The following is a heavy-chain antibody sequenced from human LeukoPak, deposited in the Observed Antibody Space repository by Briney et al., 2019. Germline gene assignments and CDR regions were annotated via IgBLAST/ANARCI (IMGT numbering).Heavy chain of an antibody. V-gene: IGHV3-30-3*01. J-gene: IGHJ4*02. CDR2: ISYDGSNK. Sequence: GRSLRLSCAASGFTFNNYAMHWVRQAPGKGLEWVAVISYDGSNKYYADSVKGRFTISRDNSKNTLYLQMNSLRAEDTAVYYCARGRSYYDSSGYSDFDFWGQGTLVTVSS. CDR3: ARGRSYYDSSGYSDFDF. D-gene: IGHD3-22*01. CDR1: GFTFNNYA.